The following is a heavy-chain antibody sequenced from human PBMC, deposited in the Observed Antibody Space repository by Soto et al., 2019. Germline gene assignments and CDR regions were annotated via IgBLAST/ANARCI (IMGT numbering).Heavy chain of an antibody. J-gene: IGHJ4*02. CDR3: ARGPGV. D-gene: IGHD3-10*01. CDR2: ISGANGNT. CDR1: GYTFTTYN. V-gene: IGHV1-3*05. Sequence: QVQLVQSGAEEKQPGASVKVSCKASGYTFTTYNMHWLRQAPGQRLEWMGWISGANGNTKYSQKFXGXXTSTRDASARTSYMDLSSLRSEDTAVYYCARGPGVWGQGTPVTVAS.